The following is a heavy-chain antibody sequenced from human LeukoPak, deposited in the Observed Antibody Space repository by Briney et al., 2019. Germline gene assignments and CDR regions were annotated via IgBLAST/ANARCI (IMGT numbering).Heavy chain of an antibody. D-gene: IGHD5-12*01. CDR3: ARDRGYVPDC. CDR1: GFTFSSYW. J-gene: IGHJ4*02. Sequence: GSLRLSCAASGFTFSSYWMHWVRQTPGKGLVWVSGIQSDGSTTTYADFVEGRFTISRDNAKNTLFLQMNSLRAEDTAVYYCARDRGYVPDCWGQRTLVTVSS. CDR2: IQSDGSTT. V-gene: IGHV3-74*03.